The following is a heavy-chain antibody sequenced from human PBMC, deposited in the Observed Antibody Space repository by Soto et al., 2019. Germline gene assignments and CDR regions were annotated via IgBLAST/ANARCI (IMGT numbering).Heavy chain of an antibody. CDR2: VYYSGST. CDR1: GGSVSRASYY. J-gene: IGHJ4*02. Sequence: TLSLTCNVSGGSVSRASYYWSWIRQSPGKGLEWIGYVYYSGSTNYNPSLKSRVTISVDTSKNQFSLKLRSVTAADTAVYYCAASISIFGVVPFWGQGTLVTVSS. D-gene: IGHD3-3*01. CDR3: AASISIFGVVPF. V-gene: IGHV4-61*01.